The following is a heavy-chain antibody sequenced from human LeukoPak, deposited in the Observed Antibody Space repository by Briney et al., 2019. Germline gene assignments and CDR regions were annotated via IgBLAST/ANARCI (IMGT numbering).Heavy chain of an antibody. Sequence: SVTVSCKASGYTFTGYYMHWVRQAPGQGLEWMGWINPNSGGSNYAQKFQGRVTMTRNTSISTAYMELSRLRSDDTAVYYCARGSGYYRPFDCWGEVTLVTASS. J-gene: IGHJ4*02. D-gene: IGHD3-22*01. CDR1: GYTFTGYY. CDR3: ARGSGYYRPFDC. V-gene: IGHV1-2*02. CDR2: INPNSGGS.